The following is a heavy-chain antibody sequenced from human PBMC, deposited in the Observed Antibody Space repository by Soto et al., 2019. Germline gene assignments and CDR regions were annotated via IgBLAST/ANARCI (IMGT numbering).Heavy chain of an antibody. CDR1: GFTFSSYA. V-gene: IGHV3-30-3*01. J-gene: IGHJ4*02. CDR3: AREIERLLGY. Sequence: GGSPRLSCAASGFTFSSYAMHWVRQAPGKGLEWVAVISYDGRNKNYADSVKGRFTISRDNSKNTLYLQMNSLRAEDTAVYYCAREIERLLGYWGQGTLVTVSS. CDR2: ISYDGRNK. D-gene: IGHD3-3*01.